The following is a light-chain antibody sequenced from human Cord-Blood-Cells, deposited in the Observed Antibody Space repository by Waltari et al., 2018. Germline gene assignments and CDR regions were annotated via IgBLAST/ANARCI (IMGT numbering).Light chain of an antibody. CDR2: WAS. J-gene: IGKJ3*01. CDR3: QQYYSLLT. CDR1: QSVLYSSNNKNY. Sequence: DIVMTQSPDSLAVTLGERATINCKSSQSVLYSSNNKNYLAWYQQKPGQPPKLLIYWASTRESGVPYRCSGSGSGTNFTLTISSLQAEDVAVYYCQQYYSLLTFGPGTKVDIK. V-gene: IGKV4-1*01.